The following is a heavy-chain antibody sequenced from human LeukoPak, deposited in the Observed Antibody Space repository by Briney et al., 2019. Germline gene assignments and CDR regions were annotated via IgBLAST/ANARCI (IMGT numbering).Heavy chain of an antibody. V-gene: IGHV1-24*01. CDR2: FDPEDGET. CDR1: GYTLTELS. D-gene: IGHD5-18*01. J-gene: IGHJ3*02. CDR3: ATDRGAVTDAFDI. Sequence: GASVKVSCRVSGYTLTELSMHWVRQAPGKGLEWMGSFDPEDGETIYAQKFQGRVTMTEDTSTDTAYMELSSLRSEDTAVYYCATDRGAVTDAFDIWGQGTMVTVSS.